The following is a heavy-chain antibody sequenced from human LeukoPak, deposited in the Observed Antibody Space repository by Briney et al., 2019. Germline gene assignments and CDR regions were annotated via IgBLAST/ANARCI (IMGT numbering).Heavy chain of an antibody. D-gene: IGHD6-13*01. V-gene: IGHV1-2*02. J-gene: IGHJ4*02. CDR2: INPNSGGT. CDR1: GYPFTAYY. CDR3: ARPSYGSSFDFDY. Sequence: ASVKVSCKASGYPFTAYYIHWVRQAPGQGLEWMGWINPNSGGTNYAQKFQGRVTMTRDTSISTAYMELSSLRSDDTVVYYCARPSYGSSFDFDYWGQGTLVTVSS.